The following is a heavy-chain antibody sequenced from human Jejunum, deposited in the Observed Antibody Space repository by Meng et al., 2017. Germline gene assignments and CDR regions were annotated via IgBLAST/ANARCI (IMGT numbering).Heavy chain of an antibody. V-gene: IGHV4-31*01. CDR1: GGSIGSGGYY. Sequence: SETLSLTCTVSGGSIGSGGYYWSWIRQPPGKGLEWIGYIYYTEITYYNPSLKSLVTISIDTSKNQFSLKLSSVTAADAAVYYCARAKEYYDILTAANYYFDYWGQGTLVTVSS. D-gene: IGHD3-9*01. CDR2: IYYTEIT. J-gene: IGHJ4*02. CDR3: ARAKEYYDILTAANYYFDY.